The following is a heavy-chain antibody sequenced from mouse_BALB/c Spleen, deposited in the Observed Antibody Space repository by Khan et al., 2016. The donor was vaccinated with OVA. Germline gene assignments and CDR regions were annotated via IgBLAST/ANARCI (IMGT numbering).Heavy chain of an antibody. V-gene: IGHV2-3*01. J-gene: IGHJ4*01. CDR1: GFSLTSDG. Sequence: QVQLKDSGPGLVAPSQSLSITCTVSGFSLTSDGVNWVRQPPGKGLEWLGVIWGDGSTNYHSALRYRLSISKEDYTTQVSLKLNSLQTEDTDTYYVAKLGNSYYATDYWGQGTSVTVSP. CDR3: AKLGNSYYATDY. D-gene: IGHD2-1*01. CDR2: IWGDGST.